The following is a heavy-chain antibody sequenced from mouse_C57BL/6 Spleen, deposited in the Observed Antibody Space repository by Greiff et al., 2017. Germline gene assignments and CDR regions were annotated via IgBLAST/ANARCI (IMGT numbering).Heavy chain of an antibody. CDR3: ASEVPHGKGYAMDY. CDR1: GFTFSDYY. Sequence: DVKLVESEGGLVQPGSSMKLSCTASGFTFSDYYMAWVRQVPEQGLEWVAYINYDGSSTYYLDSLKSRFLFSSDKAKNILYLQMSSLKSEGTDTYDFASEVPHGKGYAMDYWGQGTSVTVSS. J-gene: IGHJ4*01. V-gene: IGHV5-16*01. CDR2: INYDGSST.